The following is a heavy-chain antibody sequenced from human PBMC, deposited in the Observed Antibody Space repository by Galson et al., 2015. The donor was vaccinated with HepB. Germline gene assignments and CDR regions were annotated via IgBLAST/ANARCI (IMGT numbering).Heavy chain of an antibody. J-gene: IGHJ4*02. V-gene: IGHV1-24*01. Sequence: SVKVSCKVSGYTLTELSMHWVRQAPGKGLEWMGGFDPEDGETIYAQKFQGRVTMTEDTSTDTAYMELSSLRSEDTAVYYCATRYTFGGVIANLGYWGQGTLVTVSS. D-gene: IGHD3-16*02. CDR3: ATRYTFGGVIANLGY. CDR2: FDPEDGET. CDR1: GYTLTELS.